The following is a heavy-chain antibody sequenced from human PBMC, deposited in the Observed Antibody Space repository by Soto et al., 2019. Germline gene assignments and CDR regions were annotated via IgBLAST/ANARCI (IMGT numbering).Heavy chain of an antibody. D-gene: IGHD6-13*01. J-gene: IGHJ6*01. V-gene: IGHV4-59*01. Sequence: SETLSLTCTVSGGSISSYYWSWIRQPPGKGLEWIGYIYYSGSTNYNPSLKSRVTISVDTSKNQFSLKLSSVTAADTAVYYCASSNLAAAGFYYYGMDVWGRGTTVT. CDR1: GGSISSYY. CDR3: ASSNLAAAGFYYYGMDV. CDR2: IYYSGST.